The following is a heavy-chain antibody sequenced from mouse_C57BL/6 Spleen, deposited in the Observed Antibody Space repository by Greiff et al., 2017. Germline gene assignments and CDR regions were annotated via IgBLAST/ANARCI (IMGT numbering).Heavy chain of an antibody. CDR1: GFNIKDDY. CDR2: IDPENGDT. D-gene: IGHD1-1*02. Sequence: EVQLQQSGAELVRPGASVKLSCTASGFNIKDDYMHWVKQRPEQGLEWIGWIDPENGDTAYASKFQGKATITADTSSNTAYLQLSSLTSEDTAVYYCTTYGLFDYWGQGTTLKGSS. V-gene: IGHV14-4*01. J-gene: IGHJ2*01. CDR3: TTYGLFDY.